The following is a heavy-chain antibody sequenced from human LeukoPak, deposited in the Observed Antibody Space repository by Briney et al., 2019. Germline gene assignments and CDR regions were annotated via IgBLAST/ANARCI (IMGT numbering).Heavy chain of an antibody. CDR3: ARLVPLSGAAGWFDP. Sequence: PSQTLSLTCTVSGGSVSTGSYYWSWIRQPAGRGLEWIGHIHTSGTMNYNASLKSRVRISVETSKNQFSLRLSSVTAADTAVYYCARLVPLSGAAGWFDPWGQGTLVTVSS. J-gene: IGHJ5*02. CDR2: IHTSGTM. V-gene: IGHV4-61*09. CDR1: GGSVSTGSYY. D-gene: IGHD6-13*01.